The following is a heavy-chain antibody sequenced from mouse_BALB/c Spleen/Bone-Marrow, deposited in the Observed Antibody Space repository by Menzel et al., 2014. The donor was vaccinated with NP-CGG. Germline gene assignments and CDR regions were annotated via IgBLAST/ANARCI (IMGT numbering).Heavy chain of an antibody. J-gene: IGHJ4*01. CDR1: GFNIKDTY. V-gene: IGHV14-3*02. CDR3: ARYYYGSSYAMDY. CDR2: IDPANGNT. Sequence: VQLQQSGAELVKPGASVKLSCTASGFNIKDTYMHWVKQRPEQGLEWIGRIDPANGNTKYDPKFQGKATITADTSSNTAYLQLSSLTSVDTAVYYCARYYYGSSYAMDYWGQGTSVTVSS. D-gene: IGHD1-1*01.